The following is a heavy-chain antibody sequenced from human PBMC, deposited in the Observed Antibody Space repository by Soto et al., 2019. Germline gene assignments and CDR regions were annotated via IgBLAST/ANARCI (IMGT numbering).Heavy chain of an antibody. CDR2: INHSGST. J-gene: IGHJ4*02. D-gene: IGHD6-13*01. CDR3: ASASHDQQLVGRFDY. Sequence: NPSETLSLTCAVYGGSFSGYYWRWIRQPPGKGLEWIGEINHSGSTNYNPSLKSRVTISVDTSKNQFSLKLSSVTAADTAVYYCASASHDQQLVGRFDYWGQGTLVTVS. V-gene: IGHV4-34*01. CDR1: GGSFSGYY.